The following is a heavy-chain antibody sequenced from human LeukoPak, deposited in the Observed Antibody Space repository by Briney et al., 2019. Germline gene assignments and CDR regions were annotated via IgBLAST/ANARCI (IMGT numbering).Heavy chain of an antibody. J-gene: IGHJ5*02. Sequence: GASVKVSCKASGYTLTKFPMNWVRQAPGQGLEWMGWINTNTGNPTYAQGFTGRFTFSLDTSVSTAYLQISSLKAEDTAVYFCARDPMSGAFDPWGQGTLVTVSS. CDR1: GYTLTKFP. CDR3: ARDPMSGAFDP. V-gene: IGHV7-4-1*02. D-gene: IGHD1-26*01. CDR2: INTNTGNP.